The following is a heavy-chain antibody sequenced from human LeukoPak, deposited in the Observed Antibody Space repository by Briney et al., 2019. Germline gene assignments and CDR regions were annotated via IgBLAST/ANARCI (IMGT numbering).Heavy chain of an antibody. CDR1: GGSISSSSYY. D-gene: IGHD2-15*01. J-gene: IGHJ2*01. CDR2: IYYSGNT. V-gene: IGHV4-39*02. CDR3: ARLSGPLGFCSGGSCYSDWYFDL. Sequence: SETLSLTCTVSGGSISSSSYYWGWIRQPPGKGLEWIGSIYYSGNTYYNPSLRSRVSISVDTSKNHFSLKLTSVTAADAAVFYCARLSGPLGFCSGGSCYSDWYFDLWGRGTLVTVSS.